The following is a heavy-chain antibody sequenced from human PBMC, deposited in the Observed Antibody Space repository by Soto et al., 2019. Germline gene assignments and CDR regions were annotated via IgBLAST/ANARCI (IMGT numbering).Heavy chain of an antibody. Sequence: QVQLVQSGAEVKEPGASVKVSCKASGYTFTGYHIHWVRQAPGQGLEWIGWINTNSGDTNYAQKLRGLVTMTRDTSINTAYVELGRLTSDDTAVYSCARRVGASDWFEPWGQGTLVTVSS. V-gene: IGHV1-2*04. CDR3: ARRVGASDWFEP. CDR2: INTNSGDT. CDR1: GYTFTGYH. D-gene: IGHD1-26*01. J-gene: IGHJ5*02.